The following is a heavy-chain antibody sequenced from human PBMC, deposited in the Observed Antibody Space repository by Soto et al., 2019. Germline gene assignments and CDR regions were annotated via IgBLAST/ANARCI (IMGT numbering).Heavy chain of an antibody. D-gene: IGHD4-17*01. CDR1: GFTRSNFA. J-gene: IGHJ4*01. CDR3: VQGRLRGLDNGNFDY. Sequence: PGGYVRIACAASGFTRSNFAMSWVRQAPGKGLEWVSVVSGAVITTKYAASVKGRFTVSRDNSKNTLSLQLASLRVEDTGIYYCVQGRLRGLDNGNFDYSGHGTRVTGSS. CDR2: VSGAVITT. V-gene: IGHV3-23*01.